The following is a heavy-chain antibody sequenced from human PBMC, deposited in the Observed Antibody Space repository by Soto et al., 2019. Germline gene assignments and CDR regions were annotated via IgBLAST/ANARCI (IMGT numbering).Heavy chain of an antibody. D-gene: IGHD4-4*01. CDR3: ARPVMTTVSGPWFDP. CDR2: IYYSGST. V-gene: IGHV4-39*01. Sequence: QLQLQESGPGLVKPSETLSLTCTVSGGSISSSSYYWGWIRQPPGKGLEWIGSIYYSGSTYYNPSLKSRVTISVDTSKNQFSLKLSSVTAADTAVYYCARPVMTTVSGPWFDPWGQGTLVTVSS. J-gene: IGHJ5*02. CDR1: GGSISSSSYY.